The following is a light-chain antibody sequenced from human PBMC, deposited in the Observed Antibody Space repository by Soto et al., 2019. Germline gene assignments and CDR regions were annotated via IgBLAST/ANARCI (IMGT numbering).Light chain of an antibody. Sequence: DIQMTQSPSTLSGSVGDRVTITCRASQTISSWLAWYQQKPGKAPKLLIYKASTLKSGVPSRFSGSGSGTEFTLTISSLQPDDFATSYCQHYNSYSEALGQRTKVDLK. J-gene: IGKJ1*01. V-gene: IGKV1-5*03. CDR1: QTISSW. CDR3: QHYNSYSEA. CDR2: KAS.